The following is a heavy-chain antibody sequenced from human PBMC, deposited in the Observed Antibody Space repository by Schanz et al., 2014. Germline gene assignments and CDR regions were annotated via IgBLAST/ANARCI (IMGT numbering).Heavy chain of an antibody. CDR1: GFAFSSYG. J-gene: IGHJ4*02. CDR3: ARDYGSWAIDY. D-gene: IGHD6-13*01. V-gene: IGHV3-48*01. Sequence: EVQLVESGGGLVQPGGSLRLSCLASGFAFSSYGMNWLRQAPGKGPEWISYTGPYGKTIYYADSVKGRFTLYRDNAKDSLFLQMDSLRADDTAVYYCARDYGSWAIDYWGRGTLVSVSS. CDR2: TGPYGKTI.